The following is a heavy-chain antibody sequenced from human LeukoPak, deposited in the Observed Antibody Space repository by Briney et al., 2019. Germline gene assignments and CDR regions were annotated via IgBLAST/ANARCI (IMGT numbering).Heavy chain of an antibody. Sequence: ASVKVSCKASGYTFTSYYMHWVRQAPGQGLEWMGIINPSGGSTSYAQKFQGRATMTRDTSTSTVYMELSNLRSEDTAVYYCARSGGDYTYGMDVWGQGTTVTVSS. V-gene: IGHV1-46*01. CDR3: ARSGGDYTYGMDV. CDR1: GYTFTSYY. J-gene: IGHJ6*02. CDR2: INPSGGST. D-gene: IGHD2-21*01.